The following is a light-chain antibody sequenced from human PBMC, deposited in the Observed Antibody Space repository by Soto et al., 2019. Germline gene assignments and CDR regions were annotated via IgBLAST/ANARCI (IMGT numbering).Light chain of an antibody. Sequence: EIVLTQSPGNLSLSPGERATLSCRASQSVSSNYLAWYQQKPGQAPRLLIYGASSRATGIPDRFSGSGSGTDFILTISRLEPEDFAVYYCQQYGSSPYTFGHGTKLEIK. CDR2: GAS. V-gene: IGKV3-20*01. J-gene: IGKJ2*01. CDR1: QSVSSNY. CDR3: QQYGSSPYT.